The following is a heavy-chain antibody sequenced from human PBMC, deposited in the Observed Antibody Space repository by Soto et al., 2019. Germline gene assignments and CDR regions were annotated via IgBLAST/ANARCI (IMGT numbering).Heavy chain of an antibody. CDR2: IESDESKK. D-gene: IGHD5-18*01. V-gene: IGHV3-33*01. CDR1: GFTFSNYG. J-gene: IGHJ4*02. CDR3: VREHSYGSLDFDY. Sequence: ALTPSSQPSGFTFSNYGMDWVRQAPGKGLELVALIESDESKKNYADSVRARFTISRDKSKNMLYLQMDSLRAEDTALYYCVREHSYGSLDFDYWGQGTLVTVSS.